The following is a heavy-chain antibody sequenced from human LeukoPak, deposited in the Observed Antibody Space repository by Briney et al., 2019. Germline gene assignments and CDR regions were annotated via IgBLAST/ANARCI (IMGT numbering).Heavy chain of an antibody. D-gene: IGHD6-19*01. CDR1: GFTFSTYS. Sequence: GESLRLSCAASGFTFSTYSMNWVRQAPGEGLEWVSSISSSSTYIYYADSVKGRFTISRDNAKNSLYLQMNGLRAEDTAVYYCARASGWYERGPDYYYYMDVWGKGTTVTVSS. J-gene: IGHJ6*03. CDR2: ISSSSTYI. CDR3: ARASGWYERGPDYYYYMDV. V-gene: IGHV3-21*01.